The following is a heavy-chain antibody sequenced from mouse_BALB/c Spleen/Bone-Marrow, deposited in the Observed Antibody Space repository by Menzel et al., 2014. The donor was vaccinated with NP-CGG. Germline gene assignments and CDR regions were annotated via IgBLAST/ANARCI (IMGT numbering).Heavy chain of an antibody. D-gene: IGHD1-1*01. V-gene: IGHV1-31*01. J-gene: IGHJ2*01. CDR3: ARYDYYGSSFFDY. CDR1: GYSFTGYY. Sequence: EVQLQQSGPELVKPGASVKISRKASGYSFTGYYMHWVKQSHVKSLEWIGRINPYNGATSYNQNFKDKASLTVDKSSSTAYMELHSLTSEGSAVYYCARYDYYGSSFFDYWGQGTTLTVSS. CDR2: INPYNGAT.